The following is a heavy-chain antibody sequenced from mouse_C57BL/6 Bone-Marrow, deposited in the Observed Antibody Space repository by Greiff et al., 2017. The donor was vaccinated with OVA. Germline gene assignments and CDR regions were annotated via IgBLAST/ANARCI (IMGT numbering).Heavy chain of an antibody. D-gene: IGHD4-1*01. CDR2: ISYDGSN. CDR1: GYSITSGYY. Sequence: EVKLVESGPGLVKPSQSLSLTCSVTGYSITSGYYWNWIRQFPGNKLEWMGYISYDGSNNYNPSLKNRISITRDTSKNQFFLKLNSVTTEDTATYYCARRLGYFDVWGTGTTVTVSS. J-gene: IGHJ1*03. CDR3: ARRLGYFDV. V-gene: IGHV3-6*01.